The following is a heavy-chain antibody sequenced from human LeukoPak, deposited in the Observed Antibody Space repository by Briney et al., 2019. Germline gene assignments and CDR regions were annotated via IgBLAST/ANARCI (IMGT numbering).Heavy chain of an antibody. V-gene: IGHV3-23*01. D-gene: IGHD1/OR15-1a*01. CDR1: GFTFSSYA. CDR2: ITGSSGST. CDR3: AKDRRQQASPFDY. J-gene: IGHJ4*02. Sequence: GGSLRLSCAASGFTFSSYAMSWVRQAPGKGLEWVSLITGSSGSTYYTDSVKGRFTISRDNYKNTLYLQMNSLRAEDTAIYYCAKDRRQQASPFDYWGQGTLVTVSS.